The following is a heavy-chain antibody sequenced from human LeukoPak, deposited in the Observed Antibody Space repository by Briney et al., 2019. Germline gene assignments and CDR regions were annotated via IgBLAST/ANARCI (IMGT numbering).Heavy chain of an antibody. Sequence: SETLSLTCTVSDDSISDYYRGWIRQPPGKGLEWIGYFHNSGTSTYNPSLKSRVTISADTSKNQFSLKLNSLTTADTAVYYCTRGAGWLINYWGQGILVTVSS. CDR3: TRGAGWLINY. CDR1: DDSISDYY. CDR2: FHNSGTS. D-gene: IGHD3-16*01. J-gene: IGHJ4*02. V-gene: IGHV4-59*01.